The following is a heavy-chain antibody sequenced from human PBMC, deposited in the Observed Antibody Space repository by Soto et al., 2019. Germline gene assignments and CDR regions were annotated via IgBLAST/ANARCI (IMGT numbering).Heavy chain of an antibody. V-gene: IGHV3-30*18. J-gene: IGHJ6*02. CDR1: GFTFSSYG. CDR3: AKDQLRGVRGVITYYYGMDV. D-gene: IGHD3-10*01. Sequence: QVQLVESGGGVVQRGRSLRLSCAASGFTFSSYGMHWVRQAPGKGLEWVAVISYDGSNKYYADSVKGRFTISRDNSKNTLYLQMNSLRAEDTAVYYCAKDQLRGVRGVITYYYGMDVWGQGTTVTVSS. CDR2: ISYDGSNK.